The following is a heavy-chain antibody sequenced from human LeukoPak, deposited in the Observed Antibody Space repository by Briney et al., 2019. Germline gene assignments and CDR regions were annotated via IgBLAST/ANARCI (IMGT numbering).Heavy chain of an antibody. Sequence: GGSLRLSCSASGFTFSSYSMHWVRQAPGKGLEYVSAISSNGGSTYYADSVKGRFTISRDNSKNTLYLQMSSLRAEDTAVYYCLKASVAGREWLTGPNWFDPWGEGTLVTVSS. V-gene: IGHV3-64D*09. J-gene: IGHJ5*02. CDR3: LKASVAGREWLTGPNWFDP. D-gene: IGHD5-12*01. CDR2: ISSNGGST. CDR1: GFTFSSYS.